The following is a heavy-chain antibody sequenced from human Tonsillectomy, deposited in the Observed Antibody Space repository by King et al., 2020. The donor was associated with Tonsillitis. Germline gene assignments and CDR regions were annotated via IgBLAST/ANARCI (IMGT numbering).Heavy chain of an antibody. D-gene: IGHD3-10*01. J-gene: IGHJ5*02. Sequence: VQLVESGAEVKKPGASVKVSCKASGYTFNSYDINWVRQASGQGLEWMGGMNPNSGNTGYAQKFQGRVTMTRNTSINTAYMALSSLRSEDTAGYYCTRGREGSQLGASWGQGTLVTVSS. CDR2: MNPNSGNT. CDR3: TRGREGSQLGAS. V-gene: IGHV1-8*01. CDR1: GYTFNSYD.